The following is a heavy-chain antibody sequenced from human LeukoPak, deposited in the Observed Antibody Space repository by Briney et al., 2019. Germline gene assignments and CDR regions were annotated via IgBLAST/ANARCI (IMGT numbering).Heavy chain of an antibody. D-gene: IGHD3-10*01. CDR1: YFTFTDTW. Sequence: GGSLRLSCAASYFTFTDTWMNWVRQAPGKGLEWVGRIKSEIDGGTTDYAAPVQGRFTISRDNAKNTLYLQMNSLRAEDTAIYYCFREGGDWGQGTLVTVSS. CDR2: IKSEIDGGTT. J-gene: IGHJ4*02. CDR3: FREGGD. V-gene: IGHV3-15*07.